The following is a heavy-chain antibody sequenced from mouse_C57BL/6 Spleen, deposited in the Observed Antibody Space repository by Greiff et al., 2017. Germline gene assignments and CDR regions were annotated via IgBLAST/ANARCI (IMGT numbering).Heavy chain of an antibody. CDR2: IHPNSGST. V-gene: IGHV1-64*01. CDR1: GYTFTSYW. D-gene: IGHD1-1*01. Sequence: QVQLQQPGAELVKPGASVKLSCKASGYTFTSYWMHWVKQRPGQGLEWIGMIHPNSGSTNYNEKCKSKATLTVDKSSSTAYMQLSSLTSEDSAVYYCARCYYYGSERAMDYWGQGTSVTVSS. J-gene: IGHJ4*01. CDR3: ARCYYYGSERAMDY.